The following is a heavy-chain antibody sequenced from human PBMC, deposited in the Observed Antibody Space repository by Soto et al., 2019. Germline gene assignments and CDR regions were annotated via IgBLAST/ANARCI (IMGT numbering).Heavy chain of an antibody. D-gene: IGHD6-19*01. J-gene: IGHJ6*02. CDR1: GFTFDDYM. CDR2: ISWDGDST. CDR3: AKDIRPSGRYGMDV. V-gene: IGHV3-43*01. Sequence: EVQLVESGGVVVQPGGSLRLSCAASGFTFDDYMMHWVRQAPGKGLEWVSLISWDGDSTYYADSVKGRFTISRDNSKNSLYLQMNSLRTEDTALYYCAKDIRPSGRYGMDVWGQGTTVTVSS.